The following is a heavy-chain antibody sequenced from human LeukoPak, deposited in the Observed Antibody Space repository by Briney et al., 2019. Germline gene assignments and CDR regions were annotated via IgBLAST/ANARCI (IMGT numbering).Heavy chain of an antibody. V-gene: IGHV3-49*04. J-gene: IGHJ4*02. CDR3: TSRAANRLSRTTVVRE. CDR1: GFTFGDYA. Sequence: GGSLRLSCTASGFTFGDYAMSWVRQAPGKGLEWVGFIRSKAYGGTTEYAASVKGRFTISRDDSKSIAYLRMNSLKTEDTAVYYCTSRAANRLSRTTVVREWGQGTLVTVSS. CDR2: IRSKAYGGTT. D-gene: IGHD4-23*01.